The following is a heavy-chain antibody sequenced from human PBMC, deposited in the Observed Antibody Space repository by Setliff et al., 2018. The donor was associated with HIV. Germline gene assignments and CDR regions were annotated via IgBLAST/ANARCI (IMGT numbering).Heavy chain of an antibody. D-gene: IGHD3-22*01. Sequence: GGSLRLSCAASGFSFRSYAVSWVRQAPGKGLEWVSVISGSGDITYYRESVKGRFTISRDNSKNTLYLQMNSLRAEDTAVYYCAKDLVYYDSSGDLDYWGQGTLVTVSS. CDR1: GFSFRSYA. CDR3: AKDLVYYDSSGDLDY. J-gene: IGHJ4*02. CDR2: ISGSGDIT. V-gene: IGHV3-23*01.